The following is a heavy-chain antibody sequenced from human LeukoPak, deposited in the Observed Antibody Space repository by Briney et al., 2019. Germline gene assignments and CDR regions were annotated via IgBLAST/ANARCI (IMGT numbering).Heavy chain of an antibody. Sequence: ASVKVSCKASGYTFTSYYMHWVRQAPGQGLEWMGIINPSGGSTSYAQKFQGRVTMTRDTSTSTVYMGLSSLRSGDTAVYYCARESPRYFDWLPHYFDYWGQGTLVTVSS. V-gene: IGHV1-46*01. CDR3: ARESPRYFDWLPHYFDY. J-gene: IGHJ4*02. D-gene: IGHD3-9*01. CDR2: INPSGGST. CDR1: GYTFTSYY.